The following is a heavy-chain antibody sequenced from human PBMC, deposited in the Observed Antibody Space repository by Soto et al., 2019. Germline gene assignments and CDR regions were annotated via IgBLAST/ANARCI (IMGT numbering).Heavy chain of an antibody. CDR2: VSHRGTA. CDR1: GGSIDSTDYS. J-gene: IGHJ4*02. Sequence: PLETLSLTCAVSGGSIDSTDYSLTWIRQPPGKGLEWIGYVSHRGTAYSIPSLKGRLTLSMDSSQTQFSLKLTSVTAADSAVYYCARIHWSQSSLDYWGRGILVTVSS. CDR3: ARIHWSQSSLDY. V-gene: IGHV4-30-2*01. D-gene: IGHD6-19*01.